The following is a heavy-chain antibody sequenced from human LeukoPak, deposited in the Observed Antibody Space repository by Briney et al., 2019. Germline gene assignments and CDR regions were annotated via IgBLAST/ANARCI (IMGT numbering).Heavy chain of an antibody. V-gene: IGHV3-30*02. CDR2: IQYDGSNE. J-gene: IGHJ6*03. Sequence: QSGGSLGLSCAASGFTFSSYGMPWVRQAPGKGLEWVAYIQYDGSNEQYADSVKGRFSISRDSSKNILYLQMNSLRAEDTAVYYCAKDRCSNGIGCYYYYMDVWGKGTTVTISS. CDR1: GFTFSSYG. D-gene: IGHD2-8*01. CDR3: AKDRCSNGIGCYYYYMDV.